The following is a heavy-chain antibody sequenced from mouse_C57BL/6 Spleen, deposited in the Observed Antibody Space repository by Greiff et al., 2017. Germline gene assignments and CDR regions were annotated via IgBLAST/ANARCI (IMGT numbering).Heavy chain of an antibody. CDR2: ISSGGDYI. V-gene: IGHV5-9-1*02. J-gene: IGHJ4*01. CDR3: TREGVTTKYYAMDY. Sequence: EVQGVESGEGLVKPGGSLKLSCAASGFTFSSYAMSWVRQTPEKRLEWVAYISSGGDYIYYADTVKGRFTISRDNARNTLYLQMSSLKSEDTAMYYCTREGVTTKYYAMDYWGQGTSVTVSS. CDR1: GFTFSSYA. D-gene: IGHD2-2*01.